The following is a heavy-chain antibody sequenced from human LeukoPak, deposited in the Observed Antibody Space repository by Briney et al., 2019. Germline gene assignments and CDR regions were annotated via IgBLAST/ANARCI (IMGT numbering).Heavy chain of an antibody. D-gene: IGHD4-17*01. CDR3: AKEIYGDSTGGRFQH. Sequence: PGGSLRLSCAASGFTFSSYAMSWVRKAPGKGLEWVSVMSGSGGSTYYADSVKGRFTISRDNSKNTLYLQMNNLRAEDTAVYYCAKEIYGDSTGGRFQHWGQGTLVTVSS. V-gene: IGHV3-23*01. J-gene: IGHJ1*01. CDR1: GFTFSSYA. CDR2: MSGSGGST.